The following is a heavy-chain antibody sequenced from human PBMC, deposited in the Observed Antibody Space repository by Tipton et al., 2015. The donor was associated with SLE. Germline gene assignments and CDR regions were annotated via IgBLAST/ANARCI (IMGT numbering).Heavy chain of an antibody. CDR2: IYYSGST. J-gene: IGHJ4*02. D-gene: IGHD3-22*01. Sequence: TLSLTCTVSGGSISSGGYYWSWVRQLPGKGLEWIGYIYYSGSTYYNPSLEGRLTISLGTSKNQFSLKLSSVTAADTAVYYCVRGPRGSSGYPNWGQGTLVTVSS. CDR3: VRGPRGSSGYPN. CDR1: GGSISSGGYY. V-gene: IGHV4-31*03.